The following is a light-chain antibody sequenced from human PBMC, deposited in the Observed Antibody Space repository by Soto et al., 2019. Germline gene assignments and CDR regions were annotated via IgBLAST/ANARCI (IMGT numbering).Light chain of an antibody. V-gene: IGKV3-20*01. J-gene: IGKJ1*01. CDR1: QSVWSSL. CDR3: QQYGRPWT. Sequence: ETVLTQSPGTLSLSPGERATLSCRASQSVWSSLLAWYQHKPGQTPRLLIYGASSRATGIPDRFSGSGSGTDFTLTISRLEPEDFAVYYCQQYGRPWTCGQGTKVEIK. CDR2: GAS.